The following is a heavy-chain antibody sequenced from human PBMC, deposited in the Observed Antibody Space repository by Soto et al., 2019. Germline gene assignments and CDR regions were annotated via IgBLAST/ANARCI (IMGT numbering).Heavy chain of an antibody. CDR2: TYYRSKWYN. J-gene: IGHJ4*02. CDR3: ARDNLYYDFWSGYSPFDY. V-gene: IGHV6-1*01. CDR1: GDSVSSNSAA. Sequence: SQTLSLTCAISGDSVSSNSAAWNWIRQSPSRGLEWLGRTYYRSKWYNDYAVSVKSRITINPDTSKNQFSLQLNSVTPEDTAVYYCARDNLYYDFWSGYSPFDYWGQGTLVPVSS. D-gene: IGHD3-3*01.